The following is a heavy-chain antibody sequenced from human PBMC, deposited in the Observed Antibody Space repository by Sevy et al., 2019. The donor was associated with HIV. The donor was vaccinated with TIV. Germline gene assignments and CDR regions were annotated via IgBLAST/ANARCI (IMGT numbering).Heavy chain of an antibody. J-gene: IGHJ4*02. Sequence: SEILSLTCTVSGGSISSCSYYWGWIRQPPGKGLEWIGSIYYSGNTYYNPSLKSRVTISVDTSKNQFSLKLSSVTAADTAVYYCARHAPYSSSSEGGDYFDYWGQGTLVTVSS. V-gene: IGHV4-39*01. CDR1: GGSISSCSYY. D-gene: IGHD6-6*01. CDR2: IYYSGNT. CDR3: ARHAPYSSSSEGGDYFDY.